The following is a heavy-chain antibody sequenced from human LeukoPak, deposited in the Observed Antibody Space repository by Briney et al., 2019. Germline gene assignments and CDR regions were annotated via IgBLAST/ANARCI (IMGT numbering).Heavy chain of an antibody. CDR2: IYYSGST. Sequence: SETLSLTCTVSGGSISSSSYYWGWIRQPPGTGLEWIGSIYYSGSTYYNPSLKSRVTISVDTSKNQFSLKLSSVTAADTAVYYCARHEVPAATNWFDPWGQGTLVTVSS. CDR1: GGSISSSSYY. J-gene: IGHJ5*02. CDR3: ARHEVPAATNWFDP. V-gene: IGHV4-39*01. D-gene: IGHD2-2*01.